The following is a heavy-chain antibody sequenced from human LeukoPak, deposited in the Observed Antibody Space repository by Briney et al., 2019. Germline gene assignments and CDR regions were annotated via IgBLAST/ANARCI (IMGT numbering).Heavy chain of an antibody. V-gene: IGHV3-23*01. CDR1: GFTFGSYA. Sequence: GGSLRLSCAASGFTFGSYAMSWVRQAPGKGLEWVSAIIGSGGSTYYADSVKGRFTISRDNSKNTLYLQMNRLRAEDTAVYYCTKDSVANVVTLFDYWGQGTLVHVSS. D-gene: IGHD2-2*03. CDR3: TKDSVANVVTLFDY. CDR2: IIGSGGST. J-gene: IGHJ4*02.